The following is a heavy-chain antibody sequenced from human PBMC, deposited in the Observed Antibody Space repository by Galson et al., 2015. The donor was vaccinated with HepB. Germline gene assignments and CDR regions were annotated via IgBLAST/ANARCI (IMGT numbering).Heavy chain of an antibody. J-gene: IGHJ4*02. CDR3: ARVGVVRGFGDLGYYFDY. D-gene: IGHD3-10*01. V-gene: IGHV3-11*06. Sequence: SLRLSCAASGFTFRDYYMSWIRQAPGKGLEWVSYISSSSSYTNYAASVKGRFTISRDNAKNSLYLQMNSLKAEDTAVYYCARVGVVRGFGDLGYYFDYWGQGTLVTVSS. CDR2: ISSSSSYT. CDR1: GFTFRDYY.